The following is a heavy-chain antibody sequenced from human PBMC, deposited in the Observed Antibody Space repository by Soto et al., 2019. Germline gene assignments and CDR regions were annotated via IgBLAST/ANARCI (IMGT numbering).Heavy chain of an antibody. CDR2: MNPNSGNT. Sequence: QVQLVQSGAEVKKPGASVKVSCKASGYTFTSYDINWVRQATGQGLEWMGWMNPNSGNTGYAQKLQGRVTMTRNTSISTAYMELSSLRSEDTAVYYCARGVGYSGYGLYYYYGMDVWGQGTTVTVSS. J-gene: IGHJ6*02. CDR1: GYTFTSYD. V-gene: IGHV1-8*01. D-gene: IGHD5-12*01. CDR3: ARGVGYSGYGLYYYYGMDV.